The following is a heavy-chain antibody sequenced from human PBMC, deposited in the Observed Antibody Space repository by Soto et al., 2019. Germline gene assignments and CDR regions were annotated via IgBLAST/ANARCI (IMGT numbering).Heavy chain of an antibody. CDR2: ISGSGGST. Sequence: GGSLRLSCAASGFTFSSYAMSWVRQAPGKGLEWVSAISGSGGSTYYADSVKGRFTISRDNSKNTLYLQMNSLRAEDTAVYYCAKDTLGGMWQQLQGGDFDYWGQGTLVTVSS. CDR3: AKDTLGGMWQQLQGGDFDY. J-gene: IGHJ4*02. D-gene: IGHD6-13*01. CDR1: GFTFSSYA. V-gene: IGHV3-23*01.